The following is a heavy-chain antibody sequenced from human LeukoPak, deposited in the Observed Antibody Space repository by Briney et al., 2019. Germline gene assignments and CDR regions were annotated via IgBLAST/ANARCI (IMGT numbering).Heavy chain of an antibody. Sequence: SETLSLTCSVSGGSFNNYYWSWIRQPPGRGLEWIGYIYYSGSTSYNPSLKSRLTISVGTSNNQFSLKLRSVTAADTGVYFCARGGRSASAYYYMDVWGRGTTVTVSS. CDR3: ARGGRSASAYYYMDV. D-gene: IGHD2-2*01. V-gene: IGHV4-59*12. CDR1: GGSFNNYY. CDR2: IYYSGST. J-gene: IGHJ6*03.